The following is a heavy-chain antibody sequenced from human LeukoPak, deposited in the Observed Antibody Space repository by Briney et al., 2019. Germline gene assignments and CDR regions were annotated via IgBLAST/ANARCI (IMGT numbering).Heavy chain of an antibody. V-gene: IGHV1-69*01. CDR3: ARGRGYDSSRYYSEPLRY. Sequence: ASVKVSCKASGGTFSSYAISWVRQAPGQGLEWMGGIIPIFGTANYAQKFQGRVTITADESTSTAYMELSSLRSEDTAVYYCARGRGYDSSRYYSEPLRYWGQGTLVTVSS. CDR2: IIPIFGTA. D-gene: IGHD3-22*01. J-gene: IGHJ4*02. CDR1: GGTFSSYA.